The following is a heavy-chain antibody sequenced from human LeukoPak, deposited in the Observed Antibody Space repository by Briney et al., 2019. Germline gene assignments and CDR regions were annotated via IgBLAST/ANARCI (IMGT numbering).Heavy chain of an antibody. V-gene: IGHV4-34*01. Sequence: PSETLSLTCAVYGGSFSGYYWSWIRQPPGKGLEWIGEINHSGSTNYNPSLKSRATISVDTSKNQFSLKLSSVTAADTAVYYCARRSGLYYYDSSGYLYWGQGTLVTVSS. CDR2: INHSGST. CDR3: ARRSGLYYYDSSGYLY. J-gene: IGHJ4*02. D-gene: IGHD3-22*01. CDR1: GGSFSGYY.